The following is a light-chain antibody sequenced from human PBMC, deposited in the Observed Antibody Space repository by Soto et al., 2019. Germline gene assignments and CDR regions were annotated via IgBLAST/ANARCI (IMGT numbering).Light chain of an antibody. CDR2: GAS. CDR3: QHYSTWLWT. J-gene: IGKJ1*01. V-gene: IGKV3-15*01. Sequence: EIVMTQSPATLSVSPGERATLSCRASQSVSSKLAWYQQKPGQGPRLLIYGASTRATGIPARFSGSGSGTEFPLNISSLQSEDFAVYYCQHYSTWLWTFGQGTKVEIK. CDR1: QSVSSK.